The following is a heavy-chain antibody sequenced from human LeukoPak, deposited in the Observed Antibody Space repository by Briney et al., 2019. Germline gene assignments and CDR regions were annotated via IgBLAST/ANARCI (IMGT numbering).Heavy chain of an antibody. CDR1: GDSVSSNSVT. D-gene: IGHD2-2*01. J-gene: IGHJ5*02. Sequence: SQTLSLTCAISGDSVSSNSVTWNWIRQSPSRGLEWLGRTYYRSTWYNDYAVSVRGRITVNPATSTNQFSLHLNSVTPEDTAVYYCARRLTQYDCFDPGGQGILVTVSS. CDR3: ARRLTQYDCFDP. V-gene: IGHV6-1*01. CDR2: TYYRSTWYN.